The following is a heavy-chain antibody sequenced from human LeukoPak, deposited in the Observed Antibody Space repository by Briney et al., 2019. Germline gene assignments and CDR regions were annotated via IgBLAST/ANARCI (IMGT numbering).Heavy chain of an antibody. V-gene: IGHV3-23*01. CDR2: ISGSGGST. CDR3: AKDPGYSSSSSY. CDR1: GFTFSSYA. Sequence: GGSLRLFCAASGFTFSSYAMSWVRQAPGKGLEWVSAISGSGGSTYYADSVKGRYTISRDNSKNTLYLQMNSLRAEDTAVYYCAKDPGYSSSSSYWGQGTLVTVSS. D-gene: IGHD6-13*01. J-gene: IGHJ4*02.